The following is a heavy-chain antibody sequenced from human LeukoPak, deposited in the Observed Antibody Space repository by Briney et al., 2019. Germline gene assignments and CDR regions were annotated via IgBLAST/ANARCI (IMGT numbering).Heavy chain of an antibody. D-gene: IGHD4-17*01. CDR2: ISYDGSNK. CDR1: GFTFSTYA. CDR3: ARSRDDYGDYEGYYFDY. V-gene: IGHV3-30*04. J-gene: IGHJ4*02. Sequence: PGGSLRLSCAASGFTFSTYAMHWVRQAPGKGLEWVAVISYDGSNKYYSDSVKGRFTISRDNSKNTLYLQMNSLRAEDTAVYYCARSRDDYGDYEGYYFDYWGQGTLVTVSS.